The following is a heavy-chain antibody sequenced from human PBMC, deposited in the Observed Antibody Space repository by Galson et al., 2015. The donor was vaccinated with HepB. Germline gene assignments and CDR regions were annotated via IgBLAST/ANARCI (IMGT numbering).Heavy chain of an antibody. D-gene: IGHD6-13*01. Sequence: QSGAEVTKPGESLKISCTGSGYSFPSYWIGWVRQMPGKGLEWMGIIYPGDSETRYSPSFQGQVTISADKSISTAYLQWSSLKASDTAMYYCARHVQQLGAYCYYYYMDVWVKGTAVTVSS. CDR2: IYPGDSET. V-gene: IGHV5-51*01. CDR3: ARHVQQLGAYCYYYYMDV. J-gene: IGHJ6*03. CDR1: GYSFPSYW.